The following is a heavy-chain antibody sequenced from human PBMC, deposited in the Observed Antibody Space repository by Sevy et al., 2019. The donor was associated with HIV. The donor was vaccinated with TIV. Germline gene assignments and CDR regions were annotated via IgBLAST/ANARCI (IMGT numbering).Heavy chain of an antibody. J-gene: IGHJ4*02. V-gene: IGHV3-23*01. Sequence: GGSLRLSCAASGFTFSSYAMSWVRQAPGKGLEWVSAISGSGVSTYYADSVKGRFTISRDNSKNTLYLQMNSLRAEDTAVYYCAKVQYYDSSGYYDYWGQGTLVTVSS. CDR2: ISGSGVST. CDR3: AKVQYYDSSGYYDY. CDR1: GFTFSSYA. D-gene: IGHD3-22*01.